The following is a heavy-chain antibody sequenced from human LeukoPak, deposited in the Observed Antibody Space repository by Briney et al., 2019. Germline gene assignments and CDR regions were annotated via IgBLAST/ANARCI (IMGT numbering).Heavy chain of an antibody. CDR2: ISGSGGST. V-gene: IGHV3-23*01. CDR1: GFTFSSYA. CDR3: AKDTGSRAVAGTRFDY. D-gene: IGHD6-19*01. Sequence: GGSLRLSCAASGFTFSSYAMSWVRQAPGKGLEWVSAISGSGGSTYYADSVKGRFTISRDNSKNTLYLQMNSLRAEDTAVYYCAKDTGSRAVAGTRFDYWGQGALVTVSS. J-gene: IGHJ4*02.